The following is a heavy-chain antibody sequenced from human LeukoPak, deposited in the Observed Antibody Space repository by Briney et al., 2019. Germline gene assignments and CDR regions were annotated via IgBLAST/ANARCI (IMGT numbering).Heavy chain of an antibody. J-gene: IGHJ4*02. CDR1: GFTFSNYA. CDR3: AKRTQWELLSHPFDY. V-gene: IGHV3-23*01. CDR2: ISSSGDIT. Sequence: PGGSLRLSCAASGFTFSNYAMSLVRQAPGKGLDWPSIISSSGDITYYADSVKGRFTISRDNSRNTVYLQMNSLRAEDTALYYCAKRTQWELLSHPFDYWGQGTLVTVSS. D-gene: IGHD1-26*01.